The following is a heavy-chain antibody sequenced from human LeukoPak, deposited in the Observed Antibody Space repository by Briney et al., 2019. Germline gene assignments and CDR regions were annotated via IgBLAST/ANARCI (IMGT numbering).Heavy chain of an antibody. CDR3: ARALPYCSSTSCPKAGITGWFDP. V-gene: IGHV1-3*01. D-gene: IGHD2-2*01. CDR1: GYTFTSYA. Sequence: ASVKVSCKASGYTFTSYAMHWVRQAPGQRLEWMGWINAGNGNTEYSQKFQGRVTITRDTSASTAYMELSSLRSEDTAVYYCARALPYCSSTSCPKAGITGWFDPWGQGTLVTVSS. CDR2: INAGNGNT. J-gene: IGHJ5*02.